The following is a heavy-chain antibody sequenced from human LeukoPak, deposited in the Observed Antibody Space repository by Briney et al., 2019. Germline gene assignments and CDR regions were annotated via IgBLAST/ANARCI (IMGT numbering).Heavy chain of an antibody. CDR2: IHYSGSA. Sequence: SETLSLTCTVSGGSISSVSYYWGWIRQPPGKGLEWIGSIHYSGSAYYNPSLGSRVTISIDTSNNHFSLTLSSVTAADTAVYFCARPDYHSSASYHGPFDYWGQGSLVTVSS. J-gene: IGHJ4*02. D-gene: IGHD3-22*01. CDR1: GGSISSVSYY. V-gene: IGHV4-39*02. CDR3: ARPDYHSSASYHGPFDY.